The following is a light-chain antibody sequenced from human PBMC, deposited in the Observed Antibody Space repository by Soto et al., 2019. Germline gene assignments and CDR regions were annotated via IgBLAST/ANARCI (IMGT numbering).Light chain of an antibody. CDR3: SSYAGRSTFVV. V-gene: IGLV2-23*01. J-gene: IGLJ2*01. CDR2: EDD. CDR1: SSDVGSYRL. Sequence: QSVLTQPASVSASPGEPITISCTGTSSDVGSYRLVSWYQQHPGKAPKLIIYEDDERPSGVSNRFSGSKSGNTASLTISGLQAEDEAYYYCSSYAGRSTFVVFGGGTKLTVL.